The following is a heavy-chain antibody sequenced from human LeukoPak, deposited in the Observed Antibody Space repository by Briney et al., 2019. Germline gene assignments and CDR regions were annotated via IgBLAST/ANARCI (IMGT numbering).Heavy chain of an antibody. J-gene: IGHJ6*02. Sequence: SSETLSLTCSVSGGSISNYFWSWIRQPTGKGLEYIGHISYSGNSYYNPSLESRVTISVDTSKNQFSLKLSSVTAADTALYYCARETKRFTMVRGVRGYYYGMDVWGQGTTVIVSS. CDR1: GGSISNYF. V-gene: IGHV4-59*01. CDR3: ARETKRFTMVRGVRGYYYGMDV. CDR2: ISYSGNS. D-gene: IGHD3-10*01.